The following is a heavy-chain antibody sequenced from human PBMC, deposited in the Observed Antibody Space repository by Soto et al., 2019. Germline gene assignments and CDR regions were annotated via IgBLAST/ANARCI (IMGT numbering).Heavy chain of an antibody. J-gene: IGHJ6*04. Sequence: PGGSLRLSCAASGFTFSSYAMHWVRQAPGKGLEWVAVISYDGSNKYYADSVKGRFTISRDNSKNTLYLQMNSLRAEDTAVYYCARDILLRFFEWLSLPYVWGKGTTVTVSS. V-gene: IGHV3-30-3*01. D-gene: IGHD3-3*01. CDR1: GFTFSSYA. CDR2: ISYDGSNK. CDR3: ARDILLRFFEWLSLPYV.